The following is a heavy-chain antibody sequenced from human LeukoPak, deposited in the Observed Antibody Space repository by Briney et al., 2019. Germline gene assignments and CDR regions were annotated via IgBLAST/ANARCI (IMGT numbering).Heavy chain of an antibody. V-gene: IGHV1-24*01. CDR1: GYTLTELS. CDR2: FDPEDGET. Sequence: ASVKVSCKVSGYTLTELSMHWVRQAPGKGLEWMGGFDPEDGETIYAQKFQGRVTMTTDTSTSTAYMELRSLRSDDTAVYYCAREIGRGIERPRWGTFDYWGQGTLVTVSS. CDR3: AREIGRGIERPRWGTFDY. J-gene: IGHJ4*02. D-gene: IGHD1-26*01.